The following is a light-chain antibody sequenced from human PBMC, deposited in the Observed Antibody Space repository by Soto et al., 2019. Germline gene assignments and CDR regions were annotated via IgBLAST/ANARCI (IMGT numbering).Light chain of an antibody. Sequence: LTQPPSASGSPGQSVTISCTGTSSDFGGYNYVSWYQQHPGKAPKLMIYEVSKRPSGVPDRFSGSKSGNTASLTVSGLQAEDEADYYCSSYAGSNIRYVFGTGTKVTVL. CDR1: SSDFGGYNY. CDR3: SSYAGSNIRYV. J-gene: IGLJ1*01. CDR2: EVS. V-gene: IGLV2-8*01.